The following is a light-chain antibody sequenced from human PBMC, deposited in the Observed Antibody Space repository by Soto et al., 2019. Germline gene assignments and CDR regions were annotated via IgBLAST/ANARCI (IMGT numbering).Light chain of an antibody. CDR1: QSVSSD. Sequence: QSPAALSLSPGDRATLSCRASQSVSSDLAWYHQNPGQAPRLLIYGASTRATGIPARFSGSGSGTEFTLTISSLQSEDFAVYYCQQYNNLPPIPFGQGTRLETK. J-gene: IGKJ5*01. CDR3: QQYNNLPPIP. V-gene: IGKV3-15*01. CDR2: GAS.